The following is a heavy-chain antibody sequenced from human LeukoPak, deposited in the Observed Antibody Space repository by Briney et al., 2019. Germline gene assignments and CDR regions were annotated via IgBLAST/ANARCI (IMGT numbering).Heavy chain of an antibody. Sequence: SGPTLVNPTQTLTLTCTFSGFSLSTRGVGVGWIRQPPGKALEWLALIYWHDDKRYSPSLKSRLTITKDTSKNQVVLTMTNMDPVDTATYYCALNSSWYAVYAFDIWRQGTMVTVSS. CDR2: IYWHDDK. CDR3: ALNSSWYAVYAFDI. J-gene: IGHJ3*02. D-gene: IGHD6-13*01. V-gene: IGHV2-5*01. CDR1: GFSLSTRGVG.